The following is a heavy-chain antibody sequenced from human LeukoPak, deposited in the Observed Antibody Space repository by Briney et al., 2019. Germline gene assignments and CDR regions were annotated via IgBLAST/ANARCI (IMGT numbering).Heavy chain of an antibody. CDR3: AKVPRVVVVIRGYPDY. D-gene: IGHD3-22*01. J-gene: IGHJ4*02. CDR1: GFTFSSYA. V-gene: IGHV3-23*01. CDR2: ISGSGGST. Sequence: GGSLRLSCAASGFTFSSYAMSWVRQAPGKGLEWVSAISGSGGSTYYAASVKRRFPISRDNSKNTLYPQMNSLRAEDTAVYYCAKVPRVVVVIRGYPDYWGQGTLVTVSS.